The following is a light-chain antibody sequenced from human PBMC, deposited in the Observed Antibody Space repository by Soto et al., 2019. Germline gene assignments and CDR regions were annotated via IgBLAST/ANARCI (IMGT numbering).Light chain of an antibody. J-gene: IGKJ1*01. CDR3: HPYGTSPRT. V-gene: IGKV3-20*01. Sequence: EIVLTQSPGTLSLSPGDRATLSCRASQSVSSSYLAWYQHKPGQAPRLLIYVASTRATGIPDRFSGSGSGTDFTLTISRLEPEHFAVHYCHPYGTSPRTFGQGTKV. CDR2: VAS. CDR1: QSVSSSY.